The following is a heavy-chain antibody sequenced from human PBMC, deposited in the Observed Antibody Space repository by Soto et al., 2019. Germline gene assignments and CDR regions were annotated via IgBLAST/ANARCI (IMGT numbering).Heavy chain of an antibody. V-gene: IGHV4-39*01. CDR1: GGFVSSSFYY. D-gene: IGHD3-22*01. J-gene: IGHJ4*02. Sequence: QLQLQESGPGLVKPSETLSLMCNVSGGFVSSSFYYWGWIRQPPGKGLEWIGSIYYRGTTYYNASLRGRVAISADTSESPFSLRLSSVTAADTALYYCARYTSHFYDSGVYGGYYIGAWGQGTLVTVSS. CDR3: ARYTSHFYDSGVYGGYYIGA. CDR2: IYYRGTT.